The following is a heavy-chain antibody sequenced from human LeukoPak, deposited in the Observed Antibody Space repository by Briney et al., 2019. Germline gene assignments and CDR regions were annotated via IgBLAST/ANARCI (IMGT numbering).Heavy chain of an antibody. CDR2: IRYDGNNQ. Sequence: GRSLRLSCAASGFTFSSYAMHWVRQAPGKGLEWVAFIRYDGNNQYYADSVKGRFSISRDDSKNTLYLQMNSLRPEDTAVYYCAKDPGSVYFDYWGQGTLVTVSS. D-gene: IGHD6-25*01. CDR1: GFTFSSYA. CDR3: AKDPGSVYFDY. V-gene: IGHV3-30*02. J-gene: IGHJ4*02.